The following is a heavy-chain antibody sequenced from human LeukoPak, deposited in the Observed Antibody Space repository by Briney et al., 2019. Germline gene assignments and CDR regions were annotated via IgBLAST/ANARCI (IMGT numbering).Heavy chain of an antibody. Sequence: SVKVSCKASGGTFSSYAISWVRQAPGQGLEWMGRIIPILGIANYAQKFQGRVTITADKSTSTAYMELSSLRSEDTAVYYCGKVPVGITRVRGAQPNWFDPWGQGTLVTVSS. CDR1: GGTFSSYA. CDR3: GKVPVGITRVRGAQPNWFDP. J-gene: IGHJ5*02. D-gene: IGHD3-10*01. CDR2: IIPILGIA. V-gene: IGHV1-69*04.